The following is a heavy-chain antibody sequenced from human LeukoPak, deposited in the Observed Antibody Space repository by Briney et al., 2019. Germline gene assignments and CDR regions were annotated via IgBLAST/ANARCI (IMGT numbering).Heavy chain of an antibody. CDR3: ARDFHSGDAFDI. Sequence: ASVKVSCKASGYTFTTHTMHWVRQAPRQRLEWMGWINAGNGNTKYSQKFQGRVTITRDTSASTAYMELSSLRSEDTAVYYCARDFHSGDAFDIWGQGTMVTVSS. CDR1: GYTFTTHT. D-gene: IGHD1-1*01. CDR2: INAGNGNT. J-gene: IGHJ3*02. V-gene: IGHV1-3*01.